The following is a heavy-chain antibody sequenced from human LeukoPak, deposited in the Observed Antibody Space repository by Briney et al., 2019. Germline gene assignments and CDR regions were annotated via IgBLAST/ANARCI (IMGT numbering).Heavy chain of an antibody. CDR1: GFTFSSYA. D-gene: IGHD3-10*01. V-gene: IGHV3-23*01. CDR2: ISGSDYST. J-gene: IGHJ4*02. Sequence: GGSLRLSCAASGFTFSSYAMSWVRQAPGKGLEWVSAISGSDYSTYYADSVKGRFTLSRDNSKNTLYPQMNSLRAEDTALYYCAKDAGGFGGQFDYWGQGTLVTVSS. CDR3: AKDAGGFGGQFDY.